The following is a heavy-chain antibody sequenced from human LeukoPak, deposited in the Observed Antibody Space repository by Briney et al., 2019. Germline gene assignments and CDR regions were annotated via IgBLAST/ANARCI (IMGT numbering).Heavy chain of an antibody. CDR3: AKDRGMIQLWFTLTDY. D-gene: IGHD5-18*01. CDR2: ISYDGSNK. Sequence: GGSLRLSCAASRFTFSNYAMSWVRQAPGKGLEWVAVISYDGSNKYYADSVKGRFTISRDNSKNTLYLQMNSLRAEDTAVYYCAKDRGMIQLWFTLTDYWGQGTLVTVSS. CDR1: RFTFSNYA. V-gene: IGHV3-30*18. J-gene: IGHJ4*02.